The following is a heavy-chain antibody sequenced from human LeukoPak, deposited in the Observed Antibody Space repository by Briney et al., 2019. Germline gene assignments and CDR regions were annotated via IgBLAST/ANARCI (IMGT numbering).Heavy chain of an antibody. D-gene: IGHD6-13*01. V-gene: IGHV4-59*01. CDR3: ARASSWYNFDY. J-gene: IGHJ4*02. CDR2: IHYSGST. Sequence: SETLSLTCTVSGGSISSYYWSWIRQPPGKGLEWIGYIHYSGSTNYNPSLKSRVTISVDTSKNQFSLKLSSVTAADTAVYYCARASSWYNFDYWGQGTLVTVSS. CDR1: GGSISSYY.